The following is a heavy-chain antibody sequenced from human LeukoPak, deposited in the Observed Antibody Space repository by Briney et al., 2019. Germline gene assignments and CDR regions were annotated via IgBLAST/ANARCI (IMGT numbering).Heavy chain of an antibody. CDR1: GGTFSSYA. V-gene: IGHV1-69*05. D-gene: IGHD4-11*01. CDR2: IIPIFGTA. J-gene: IGHJ6*03. Sequence: ASVKVSCKASGGTFSSYAISWVRQAPGQGLEWMGGIIPIFGTANYAQKFQGRVTITTDESTSTAYMELSSLRSEDTAVYYCARVTVIPLPREGYYYYYMDVWGTGTTVTVSS. CDR3: ARVTVIPLPREGYYYYYMDV.